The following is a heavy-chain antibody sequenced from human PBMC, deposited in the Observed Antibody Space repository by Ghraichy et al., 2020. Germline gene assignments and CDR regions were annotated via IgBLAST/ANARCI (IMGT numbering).Heavy chain of an antibody. CDR1: GFTFSSYE. D-gene: IGHD5-12*01. CDR3: ARETYELDP. J-gene: IGHJ5*02. CDR2: ISGSGSTK. V-gene: IGHV3-48*03. Sequence: LSLTCAASGFTFSSYEMNWVRQAPGKGLEWVSYISGSGSTKYHADSVKGRFTISRDNAKNSLYLQMNSLRVEDTAVYYCARETYELDPWGQGTLVTVSS.